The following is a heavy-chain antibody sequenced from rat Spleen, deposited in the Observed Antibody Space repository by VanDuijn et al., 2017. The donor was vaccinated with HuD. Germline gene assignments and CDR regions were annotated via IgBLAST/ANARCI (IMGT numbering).Heavy chain of an antibody. V-gene: IGHV3-3*01. CDR3: ARSDGVHYYLPFAD. Sequence: EVQLQESGPGLVKPSQSLSLTCSVTGYSITTAYRWNWIRKFPGNKLEWLGYITSAGTTNYNPSLKSRISITRDTSKNQFFLQVKSLSTEDTATYYCARSDGVHYYLPFADWGQGTLVTVSS. CDR1: GYSITTAYR. J-gene: IGHJ3*01. D-gene: IGHD1-12*02. CDR2: ITSAGTT.